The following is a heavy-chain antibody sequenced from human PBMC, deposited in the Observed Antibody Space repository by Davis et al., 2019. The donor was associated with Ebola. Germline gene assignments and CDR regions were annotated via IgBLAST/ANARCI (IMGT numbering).Heavy chain of an antibody. V-gene: IGHV1-69*10. CDR3: AGRREYCSGGSCSDY. D-gene: IGHD2-15*01. CDR1: GYTFTSYG. Sequence: SVKVSCKASGYTFTSYGISWVRQAPGQGLEWMGGIIPILGIANYAQKFQGRVTITADKSTSTAYMELSSLRSEDTAVYYCAGRREYCSGGSCSDYWGQGTLVTVSS. CDR2: IIPILGIA. J-gene: IGHJ4*02.